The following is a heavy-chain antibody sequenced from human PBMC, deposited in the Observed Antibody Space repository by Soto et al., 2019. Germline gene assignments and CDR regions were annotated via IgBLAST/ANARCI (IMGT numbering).Heavy chain of an antibody. J-gene: IGHJ4*02. D-gene: IGHD4-17*01. Sequence: LRLSCEASGFTFHTYSMHWVRQPPGKGLEWLAAIWYDGTQKYYADSVKGRFIISRDNSKKTLYLEMNSLRAEDTAVYYCARAGGTTVTGLWHFDSWGQGTLVTGS. V-gene: IGHV3-33*01. CDR3: ARAGGTTVTGLWHFDS. CDR2: IWYDGTQK. CDR1: GFTFHTYS.